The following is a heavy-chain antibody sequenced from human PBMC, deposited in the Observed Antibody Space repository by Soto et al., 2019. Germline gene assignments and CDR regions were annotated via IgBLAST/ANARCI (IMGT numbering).Heavy chain of an antibody. CDR2: ISYDGSNK. J-gene: IGHJ6*02. Sequence: QVQLVESGGGVVQPGRSLRLSCAASGFTFSSYGMHWVRQAPGKGLEWVAVISYDGSNKYYADSVKGRFTISRDNSKNTLYLQMNSLRAEDTAVYYCAKDLVFGVVIPNDYGMDVWGQGTTVTVSS. CDR1: GFTFSSYG. V-gene: IGHV3-30*18. CDR3: AKDLVFGVVIPNDYGMDV. D-gene: IGHD3-3*01.